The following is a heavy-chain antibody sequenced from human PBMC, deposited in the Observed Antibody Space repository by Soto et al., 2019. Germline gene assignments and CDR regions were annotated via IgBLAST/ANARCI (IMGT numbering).Heavy chain of an antibody. CDR3: ARTFDTITYYFDY. CDR1: EFSFSSYA. J-gene: IGHJ4*02. CDR2: ISFDGNII. D-gene: IGHD3-9*01. Sequence: QVHLVESGGGVGQPGGSLRLSRAASEFSFSSYAMHWIRQAPGKGLEWVAVISFDGNIIHYADSVKGRFIISRDISKNTLYLQMHSLSGEDTAVYYCARTFDTITYYFDYWGQGTLVTVSS. V-gene: IGHV3-30-3*01.